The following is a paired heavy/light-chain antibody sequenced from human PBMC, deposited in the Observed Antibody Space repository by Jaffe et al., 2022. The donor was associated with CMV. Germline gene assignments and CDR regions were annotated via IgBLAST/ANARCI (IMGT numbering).Heavy chain of an antibody. V-gene: IGHV4-4*07. D-gene: IGHD3-10*01. CDR2: VYISGNT. CDR3: ARGRVGSGSYDAFDI. Sequence: QVQLQESGPGLVKPSETLSLTCTVSGGSIGSYYWSWIRQPAGEGLEWIGRVYISGNTNYNPSLKSRVTMSVDTSKNQFSLKLSSVTAADTAVYYCARGRVGSGSYDAFDIWGQGTVVTVSS. J-gene: IGHJ3*02. CDR1: GGSIGSYY.
Light chain of an antibody. V-gene: IGLV2-23*02. CDR2: EVS. Sequence: QSALTQPASVSGSPGQSITISCTGTSSDVGSYNLVSWYQQLPGKAPKLMIFEVSKRPSGISSRFSGSKFGNTASLTISGLQAEDEAEYHCCSYAGGSHASWVFGGGTKLTVL. CDR3: CSYAGGSHASWV. CDR1: SSDVGSYNL. J-gene: IGLJ3*02.